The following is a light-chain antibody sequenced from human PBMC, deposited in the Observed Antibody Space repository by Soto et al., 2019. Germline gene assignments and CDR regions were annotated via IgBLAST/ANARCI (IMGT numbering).Light chain of an antibody. Sequence: QSALAQPASVSGSPGQSITISCTGTSSDVGRYNYVSWYQQHPGKAPKLIIYEVSKRPSGVPDRFSGSKSGNTASLTVSGLQAEDEADYYCSSYAGSNSVVFGGGTQLTVL. J-gene: IGLJ2*01. CDR3: SSYAGSNSVV. CDR1: SSDVGRYNY. CDR2: EVS. V-gene: IGLV2-8*01.